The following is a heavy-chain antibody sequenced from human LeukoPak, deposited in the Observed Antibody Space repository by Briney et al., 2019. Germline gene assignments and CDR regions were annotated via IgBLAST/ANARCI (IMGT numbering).Heavy chain of an antibody. CDR1: GGSFSGYY. CDR2: INHSGST. D-gene: IGHD5-18*01. J-gene: IGHJ4*02. Sequence: KSSETLSLTCAVYGGSFSGYYWSWIRQPPGKGLEWIGEINHSGSTNYNPSLKSRVTISVDTSKNQFSLKLSSVTAADTAVYSCARGDTSMDYWGQGTLVTASS. CDR3: ARGDTSMDY. V-gene: IGHV4-34*01.